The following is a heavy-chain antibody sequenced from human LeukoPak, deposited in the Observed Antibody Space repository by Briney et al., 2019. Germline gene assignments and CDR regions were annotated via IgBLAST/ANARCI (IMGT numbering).Heavy chain of an antibody. J-gene: IGHJ6*03. CDR3: ARGGPLVRGERYYYYYYMDV. CDR1: GYTFTSYY. Sequence: ASVKVSCKASGYTFTSYYMHWVRQAPGQGLEWMGGIIPIFGTANYAQKFQGRVTITTDESTSTAYMELSSLRSEDTAVYYCARGGPLVRGERYYYYYYMDVWGKGTTVTVSS. D-gene: IGHD3-10*01. CDR2: IIPIFGTA. V-gene: IGHV1-69*05.